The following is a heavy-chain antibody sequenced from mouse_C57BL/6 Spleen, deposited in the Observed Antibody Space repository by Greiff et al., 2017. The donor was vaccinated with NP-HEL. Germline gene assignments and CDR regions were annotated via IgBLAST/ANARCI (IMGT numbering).Heavy chain of an antibody. D-gene: IGHD2-5*01. CDR2: IYPGDGDT. CDR3: AKGYYSNSPYFDY. Sequence: VKLMESGPELVKPGASVKISCKASGYAFSSSWMNWVKQRPGKGLEWIGRIYPGDGDTNYNGKFKGKATLTADKSSSTAYMQLSSLTSEDSAVYFCAKGYYSNSPYFDYWGQGTTLTVSS. J-gene: IGHJ2*01. V-gene: IGHV1-82*01. CDR1: GYAFSSSW.